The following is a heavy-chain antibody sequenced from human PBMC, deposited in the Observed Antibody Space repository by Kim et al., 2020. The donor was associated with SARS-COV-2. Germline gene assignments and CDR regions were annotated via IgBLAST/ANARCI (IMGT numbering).Heavy chain of an antibody. D-gene: IGHD1-26*01. Sequence: GGSLRLSCAASGFTFSNAWMSWVRQAPGKGLEWVGRIKSKTDGGTTDYAAPVKGRFTISRDDSKNTLYLQMNSLKTEDTAVYYCTTGLRIVGAKTPDYWGQGTLVTVSS. CDR3: TTGLRIVGAKTPDY. CDR1: GFTFSNAW. J-gene: IGHJ4*02. V-gene: IGHV3-15*01. CDR2: IKSKTDGGTT.